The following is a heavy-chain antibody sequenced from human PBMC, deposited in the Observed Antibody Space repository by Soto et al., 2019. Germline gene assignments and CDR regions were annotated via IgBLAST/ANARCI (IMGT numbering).Heavy chain of an antibody. CDR1: GFTFSSYG. J-gene: IGHJ6*02. CDR2: IWYDGSNK. V-gene: IGHV3-33*01. Sequence: GGSLILSCAASGFTFSSYGMHWVRQAPGKGLEWVAVIWYDGSNKYYADSVKGRFTISRDNSKNTLYLQMNSLRAEDTAVYYCARDQRHVLRFSTTSFGRDVWGQGTTVTVSS. D-gene: IGHD3-3*01. CDR3: ARDQRHVLRFSTTSFGRDV.